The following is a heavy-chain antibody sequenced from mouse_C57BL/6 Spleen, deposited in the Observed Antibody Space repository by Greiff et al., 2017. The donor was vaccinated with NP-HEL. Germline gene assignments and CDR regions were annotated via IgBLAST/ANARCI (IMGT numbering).Heavy chain of an antibody. D-gene: IGHD2-5*01. CDR2: ISNGGGST. J-gene: IGHJ4*01. CDR3: ARPSNPYAMDY. Sequence: EVQVVESGGGLVQPGGSLKLSCAASGFTFSDYYMYWVRQTPEKRLEWVAYISNGGGSTYYPDTVKGRFTISRDNAKNTLYLQMSRLKSEDTAMYYCARPSNPYAMDYWGQGTSVTVSS. V-gene: IGHV5-12*01. CDR1: GFTFSDYY.